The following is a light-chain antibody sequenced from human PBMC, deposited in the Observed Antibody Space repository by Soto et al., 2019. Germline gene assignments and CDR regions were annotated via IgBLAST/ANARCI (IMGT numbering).Light chain of an antibody. J-gene: IGLJ1*01. Sequence: QSVLTQPASATGSPGESITISCTGTSSDVGGYNYVSWYQQHPGKAPKLMIYDVSNRPSGISNRFSGSKFGNAASLTISGLQAEDEADYYCSSYTGSNTYVFGTGTKVTVL. CDR1: SSDVGGYNY. V-gene: IGLV2-14*01. CDR2: DVS. CDR3: SSYTGSNTYV.